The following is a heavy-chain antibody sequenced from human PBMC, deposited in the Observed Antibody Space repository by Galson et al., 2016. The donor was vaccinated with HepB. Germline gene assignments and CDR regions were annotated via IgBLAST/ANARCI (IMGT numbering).Heavy chain of an antibody. CDR1: GFTFSNYA. V-gene: IGHV3-30*18. CDR3: AKLHTDTIVGDV. Sequence: SLRLSCAASGFTFSNYAIHWVRQAPGKGLEWLSLISSDGSDKNYAESVKGRFTISRDNSKNTLYLQMNSLRVEDTAVYYCAKLHTDTIVGDVWGKGTTVTVSS. D-gene: IGHD3-22*01. CDR2: ISSDGSDK. J-gene: IGHJ6*04.